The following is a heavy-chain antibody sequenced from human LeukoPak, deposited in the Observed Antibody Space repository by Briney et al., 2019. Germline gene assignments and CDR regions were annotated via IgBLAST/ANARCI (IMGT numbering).Heavy chain of an antibody. Sequence: SGTLSLTCTVSGGSISSGGYYWSWIRQPPGKGLEWIGYIYYSGSTNYNPSLKSRVTISVDTSKNQFSLKLSSVTAADTAVYYCARAAGTRLYFDYWGQGTLVTVSS. CDR2: IYYSGST. V-gene: IGHV4-61*08. CDR3: ARAAGTRLYFDY. J-gene: IGHJ4*02. CDR1: GGSISSGGYY. D-gene: IGHD6-13*01.